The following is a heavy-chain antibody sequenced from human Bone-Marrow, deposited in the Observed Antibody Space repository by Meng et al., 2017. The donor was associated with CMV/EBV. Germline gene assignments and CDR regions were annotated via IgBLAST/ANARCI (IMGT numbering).Heavy chain of an antibody. CDR1: GFIFRTYL. Sequence: GGSLRLSCAASGFIFRTYLMDWVRQAPGKGLEWVVYICTTISTIYYADSVKGRFTISRENAKNSLYSQINSLRAEGTGVYDCARVSFVDDLGHFYPWGQGTLVTVSS. D-gene: IGHD1-1*01. CDR2: ICTTISTI. J-gene: IGHJ5*02. CDR3: ARVSFVDDLGHFYP. V-gene: IGHV3-48*04.